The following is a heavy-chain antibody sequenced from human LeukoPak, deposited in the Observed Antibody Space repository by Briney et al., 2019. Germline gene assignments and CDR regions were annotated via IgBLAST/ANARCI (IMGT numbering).Heavy chain of an antibody. CDR2: ISSSSSYI. CDR1: GFTFSSYS. CDR3: ARVGVGGSYDY. J-gene: IGHJ4*02. V-gene: IGHV3-21*01. Sequence: GGSLRLSCAASGFTFSSYSMNWVRQAPGKGLEWVSSISSSSSYIYYADSVKGRFTISRDNAKNLLYLQMNSLRAEDTAVYYCARVGVGGSYDYWGQGTLVTVSS. D-gene: IGHD1-26*01.